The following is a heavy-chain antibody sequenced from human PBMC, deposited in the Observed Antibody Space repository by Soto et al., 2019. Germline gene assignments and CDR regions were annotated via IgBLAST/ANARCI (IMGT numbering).Heavy chain of an antibody. D-gene: IGHD2-15*01. J-gene: IGHJ4*02. CDR1: GGSISSGDYY. CDR2: IYYSGST. CDR3: ARLYCSGGFCHEFDY. V-gene: IGHV4-30-4*01. Sequence: SETLSLTCTVSGGSISSGDYYWGWIRQPPGKGLEWIGYIYYSGSTYYNPSLKSRVTISVDTSKNQFSLKLSSVTAADTAVYYCARLYCSGGFCHEFDYWGQGTLVTVSS.